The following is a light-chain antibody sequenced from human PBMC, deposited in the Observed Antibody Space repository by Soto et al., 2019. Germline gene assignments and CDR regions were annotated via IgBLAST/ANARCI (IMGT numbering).Light chain of an antibody. CDR1: QSINIY. Sequence: IQMTQSPSSLSASVGDSVTVTCRASQSINIYLNWYQQKPGKAPTLLIYGASSLQSGFPSRFTGGGSRTDFTLTISSLQPEDFATYYCQQSYRSPYTFGQGTKLEIK. CDR2: GAS. J-gene: IGKJ2*01. CDR3: QQSYRSPYT. V-gene: IGKV1-39*01.